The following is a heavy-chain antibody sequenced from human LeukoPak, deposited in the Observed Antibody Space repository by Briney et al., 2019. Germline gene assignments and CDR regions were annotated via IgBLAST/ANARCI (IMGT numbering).Heavy chain of an antibody. V-gene: IGHV4-59*08. D-gene: IGHD2-15*01. J-gene: IGHJ4*02. CDR1: GGSINSYY. CDR2: IFYSGRT. Sequence: PSETLSLTCTVSGGSINSYYWSWIRQPPGKGLEWLGNIFYSGRTNYNPSLKSRVTISIDTSKNQFSLKLSSVTAADTAAYYCARRRCSGGACYPYFFDYWGQGTLVTVSS. CDR3: ARRRCSGGACYPYFFDY.